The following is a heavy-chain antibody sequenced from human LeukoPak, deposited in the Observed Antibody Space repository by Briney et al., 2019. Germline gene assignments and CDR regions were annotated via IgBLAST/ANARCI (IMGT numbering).Heavy chain of an antibody. D-gene: IGHD3-10*01. CDR3: ASHGSGTHCSTYYYRGMDV. Sequence: SETLSLTCTVSGGSISSISYYWGWVRQPPGKGLEWIGSVHYSGRTYYNPSLKSQVTISMDTSTNQSSLRLSSVTAADTAVFYCASHGSGTHCSTYYYRGMDVWGQGTTVTVSS. CDR2: VHYSGRT. J-gene: IGHJ6*02. CDR1: GGSISSISYY. V-gene: IGHV4-39*01.